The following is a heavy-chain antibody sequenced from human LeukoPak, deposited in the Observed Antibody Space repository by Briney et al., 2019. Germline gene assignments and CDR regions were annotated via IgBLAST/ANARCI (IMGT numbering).Heavy chain of an antibody. CDR2: TYYSSRWYN. V-gene: IGHV6-1*01. CDR3: ARDQAGLDY. Sequence: SQTLSLTCAISGDNVSSDGVAWNWIRQSPSRGLEWLGRTYYSSRWYNDYADSVRSRINIYPDTTKNQFSLHLNSVTPEDTAVFYCARDQAGLDYWGQGTLVTVSS. J-gene: IGHJ4*02. D-gene: IGHD6-13*01. CDR1: GDNVSSDGVA.